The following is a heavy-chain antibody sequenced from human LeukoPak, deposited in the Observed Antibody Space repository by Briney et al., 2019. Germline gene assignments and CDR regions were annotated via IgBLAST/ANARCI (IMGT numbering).Heavy chain of an antibody. Sequence: GGSLRLSCAASGFIASSKDMIWVRQAPGKGLQCVSYIRRDDSTAYADSVKGRFTVSRDDSKNTLYLQMNSLRVEDTAVYYCTRRRGGYGEGEFDYWGQGTLVTVSS. CDR3: TRRRGGYGEGEFDY. D-gene: IGHD4-17*01. V-gene: IGHV3-66*04. CDR1: GFIASSKD. CDR2: IRRDDST. J-gene: IGHJ4*02.